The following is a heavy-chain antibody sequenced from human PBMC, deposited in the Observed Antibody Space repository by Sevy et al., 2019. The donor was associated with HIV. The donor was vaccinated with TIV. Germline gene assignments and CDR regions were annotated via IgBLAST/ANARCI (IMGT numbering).Heavy chain of an antibody. Sequence: GVSLRLSCAASEFMFSTYAMHWVRQAPGKGLEWVAVISYDGSSHYYADSVKGRFTISRDNSKNTLFLQMNSLRLEDTAFYYCARDAGYSTDWYPSDYWGQGTLVTVSS. CDR3: ARDAGYSTDWYPSDY. CDR2: ISYDGSSH. V-gene: IGHV3-30-3*01. CDR1: EFMFSTYA. D-gene: IGHD6-19*01. J-gene: IGHJ4*02.